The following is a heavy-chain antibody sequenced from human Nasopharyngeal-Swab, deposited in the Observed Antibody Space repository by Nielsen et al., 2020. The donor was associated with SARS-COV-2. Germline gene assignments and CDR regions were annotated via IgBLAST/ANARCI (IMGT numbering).Heavy chain of an antibody. J-gene: IGHJ3*02. D-gene: IGHD4-17*01. CDR1: GFTFSSYA. CDR3: ARTHGDYPNDAFDI. CDR2: ISSSSSYI. Sequence: GESLKISCAASGFTFSSYAMSWVRQAPGKGLEWVSSISSSSSYIYYADSVKGRFTISRDNAKNSLYLQMNSLRAEDTAVYYCARTHGDYPNDAFDIWGQGTMVTVSS. V-gene: IGHV3-21*01.